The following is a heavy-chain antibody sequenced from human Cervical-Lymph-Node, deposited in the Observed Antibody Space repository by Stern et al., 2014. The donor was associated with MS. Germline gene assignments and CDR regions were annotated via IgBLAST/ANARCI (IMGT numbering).Heavy chain of an antibody. CDR3: AKDRQYLTYVFDH. V-gene: IGHV3-30*18. CDR1: GFTFGSCA. Sequence: QVQLVESGGGVVQPGRPLRLSCAASGFTFGSCAMHWVRQAPGKGLEWVAGVSNDGSNKYYADSVKGRFTVSRDSSQNTLHLQMSSLRAEDTAVYYCAKDRQYLTYVFDHWGQGSLVTVSS. D-gene: IGHD2/OR15-2a*01. CDR2: VSNDGSNK. J-gene: IGHJ5*02.